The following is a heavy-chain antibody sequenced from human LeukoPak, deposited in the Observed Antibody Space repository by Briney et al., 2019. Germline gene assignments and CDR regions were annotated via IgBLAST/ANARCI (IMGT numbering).Heavy chain of an antibody. J-gene: IGHJ4*02. CDR1: GASISSYY. CDR2: IYYSGST. D-gene: IGHD6-13*01. V-gene: IGHV4-59*01. CDR3: ASGPYPAAGTDHQFDY. Sequence: SETLSLTCTVSGASISSYYWSWIRQPPGKGLEWVGYIYYSGSTHYNPSLKSRVTISVDTSKNQFSLRLSSMTAADTAVYYCASGPYPAAGTDHQFDYWGQGTLVTVSS.